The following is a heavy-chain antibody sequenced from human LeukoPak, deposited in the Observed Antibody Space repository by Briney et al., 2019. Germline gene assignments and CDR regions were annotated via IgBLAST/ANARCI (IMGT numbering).Heavy chain of an antibody. V-gene: IGHV1-2*02. CDR1: GYTFTGYY. J-gene: IGHJ5*02. CDR3: ARDKVLVVPAAIGNWFDP. D-gene: IGHD2-2*02. CDR2: INPNSGGT. Sequence: ASVKFSCKASGYTFTGYYMHWVRQAPGQGLEWMGWINPNSGGTNYAQKLQGRVTMTRDTSISTAYMELSRLRSDDTAVYYCARDKVLVVPAAIGNWFDPWGQGTLVTVSS.